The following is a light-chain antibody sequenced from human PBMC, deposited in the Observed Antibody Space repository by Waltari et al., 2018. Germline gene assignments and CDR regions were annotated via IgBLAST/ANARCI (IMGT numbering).Light chain of an antibody. CDR2: KTS. J-gene: IGKJ3*01. CDR3: QQYNSYPFT. Sequence: DLQMTQSPSTLSASVGARITIICRASQRLSSYLAWYQQKPGKAPKLLIYKTSSLETGVPSSFSGTGSGTEFTLTISSLQPDDIATYYCQQYNSYPFTFGPGTKVDIK. CDR1: QRLSSY. V-gene: IGKV1-5*03.